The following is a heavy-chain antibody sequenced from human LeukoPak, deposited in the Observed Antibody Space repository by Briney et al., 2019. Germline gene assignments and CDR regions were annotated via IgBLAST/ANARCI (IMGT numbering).Heavy chain of an antibody. CDR1: GFRFSYHD. CDR2: IDNDGSDT. D-gene: IGHD5-18*01. J-gene: IGHJ3*02. V-gene: IGHV3-74*01. Sequence: GGSLRLSCAASGFRFSYHDMHWVRQAPGKGLVWISRIDNDGSDTIYADSVKGRFTISRDNAKNTLYLQMNSLRAEDTAVYYCARGGYHHGFDIWGQGTMVTVSS. CDR3: ARGGYHHGFDI.